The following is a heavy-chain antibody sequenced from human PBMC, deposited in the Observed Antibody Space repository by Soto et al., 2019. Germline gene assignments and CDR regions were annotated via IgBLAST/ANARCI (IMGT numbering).Heavy chain of an antibody. CDR2: IHYSGST. V-gene: IGHV4-30-4*01. J-gene: IGHJ3*02. Sequence: SSETLSLTCTVSGGSISSGDYYWSWIRQPPGKGLEWIGYIHYSGSTYYNPSLKSRVTISVDTSKNQFSLKLSSVTAADTAVYYCARGGSSWLRGAFDIWGQGTMVTVSS. D-gene: IGHD6-13*01. CDR3: ARGGSSWLRGAFDI. CDR1: GGSISSGDYY.